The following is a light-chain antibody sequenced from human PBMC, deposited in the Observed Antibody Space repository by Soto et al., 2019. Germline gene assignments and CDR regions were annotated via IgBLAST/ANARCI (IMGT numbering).Light chain of an antibody. Sequence: QSVLAQPASVSGSPGQSITISCTGTSSDVGAYNYDSWYQQYPGEAPKVIIYDVSHRPAGVSNRFSGSKPGNTASLTISGLQTQDEADYYCSSYTSATTYVFGTGTKVTVL. V-gene: IGLV2-14*01. CDR3: SSYTSATTYV. CDR1: SSDVGAYNY. CDR2: DVS. J-gene: IGLJ1*01.